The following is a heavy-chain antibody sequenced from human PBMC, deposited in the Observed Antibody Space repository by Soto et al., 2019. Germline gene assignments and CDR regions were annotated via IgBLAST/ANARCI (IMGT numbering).Heavy chain of an antibody. CDR2: TRNKANSYTT. Sequence: GGSLRLSCAASGFTFSNAWMNWVRQAPGKGLEWVGRTRNKANSYTTEYAASVKGRFTISRDDSKNSLYLQMNSLKTEDTAVYYCARVVGAPNWFDPWGQGTLVTVSS. CDR3: ARVVGAPNWFDP. D-gene: IGHD1-26*01. V-gene: IGHV3-72*01. CDR1: GFTFSNAW. J-gene: IGHJ5*02.